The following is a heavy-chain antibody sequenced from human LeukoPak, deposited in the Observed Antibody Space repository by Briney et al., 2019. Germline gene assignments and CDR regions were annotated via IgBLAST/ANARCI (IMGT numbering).Heavy chain of an antibody. CDR1: GGSISSGGYY. V-gene: IGHV4-31*03. D-gene: IGHD6-6*01. J-gene: IGHJ4*02. Sequence: SQTLSLTCTVSGGSISSGGYYWSWIRQHPGKGLEWIGYIYYSGSTYYNPSLKSRVTISVDTSKNQFSLKLSSVTAADTAVYYCARGEYSSSLEQFDYWGQGTLVTVSS. CDR2: IYYSGST. CDR3: ARGEYSSSLEQFDY.